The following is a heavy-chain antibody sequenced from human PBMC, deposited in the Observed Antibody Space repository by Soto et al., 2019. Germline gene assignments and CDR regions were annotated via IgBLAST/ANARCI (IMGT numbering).Heavy chain of an antibody. CDR2: ISSSSSYI. D-gene: IGHD6-6*01. V-gene: IGHV3-21*01. J-gene: IGHJ6*02. Sequence: GGSLRLSCAASGFTFSSYSMNWVRQAPGKGLEWVSSISSSSSYIYYADSVKGRFTISRDNAKNSLYLQMNSLRAEDTAVYCCARDRIAARPNYYGMDVWGQGTTVTVSS. CDR3: ARDRIAARPNYYGMDV. CDR1: GFTFSSYS.